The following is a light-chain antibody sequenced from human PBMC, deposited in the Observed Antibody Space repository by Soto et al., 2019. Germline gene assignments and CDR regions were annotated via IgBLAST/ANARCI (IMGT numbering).Light chain of an antibody. CDR1: QSISSW. J-gene: IGKJ2*01. Sequence: DIQMTQSPSTLSASVGDRVTITCRASQSISSWLAWYQQKPGKAHKLLIYKASSLESGGPSRFSGSGSGTEFTLTISSLQPDDFASYYCQQYNSYSRNTFGQGTKLEIK. CDR3: QQYNSYSRNT. V-gene: IGKV1-5*03. CDR2: KAS.